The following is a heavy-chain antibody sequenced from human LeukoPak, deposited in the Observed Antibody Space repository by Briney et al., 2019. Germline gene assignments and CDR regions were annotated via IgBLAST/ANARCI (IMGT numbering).Heavy chain of an antibody. Sequence: ASVKVSCKASGYIFSGYYIQWVRQAPGQGLEWMGWINPKSGGANYAQKFQGRVTMTRDTSISTAYMELSRLRSDDTAVYYCARGVTKDFQYWGQGTLVTVSS. CDR3: ARGVTKDFQY. CDR2: INPKSGGA. D-gene: IGHD4-17*01. CDR1: GYIFSGYY. J-gene: IGHJ1*01. V-gene: IGHV1-2*02.